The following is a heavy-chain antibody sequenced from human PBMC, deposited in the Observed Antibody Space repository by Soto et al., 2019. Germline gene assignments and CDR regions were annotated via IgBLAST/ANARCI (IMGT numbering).Heavy chain of an antibody. CDR2: IYPGDSDT. D-gene: IGHD5-18*01. J-gene: IGHJ6*02. CDR1: GYSFTSYW. Sequence: PGESLKISCKGSGYSFTSYWIGWVRQMPGKGLEWMGIIYPGDSDTRYSPSFQGQVTISADKSISTAYLQWSSLEASDTAMYYCARYSYGGNYYYYGMDVWGQGTTVTVSS. V-gene: IGHV5-51*03. CDR3: ARYSYGGNYYYYGMDV.